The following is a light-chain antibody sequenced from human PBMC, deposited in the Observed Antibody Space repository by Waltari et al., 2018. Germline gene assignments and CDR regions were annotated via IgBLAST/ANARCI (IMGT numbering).Light chain of an antibody. J-gene: IGKJ2*01. CDR1: ESIRSW. CDR2: KAS. CDR3: QQYNTYPGT. Sequence: DLHMTQSPSSLFASVVERLIITCRASESIRSWLAWYQQKPGKAPKLLIYKASSLESGVPSRFSGSGSGTEFTLTINSLQPDDFATYYCQQYNTYPGTFGQGTKLEIK. V-gene: IGKV1-5*03.